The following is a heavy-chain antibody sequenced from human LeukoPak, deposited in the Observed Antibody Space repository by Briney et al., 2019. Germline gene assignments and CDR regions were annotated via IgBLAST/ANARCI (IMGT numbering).Heavy chain of an antibody. CDR2: ISAYNGNT. CDR1: GYTFTSYG. V-gene: IGHV1-18*01. CDR3: ARSSPGGYIMATIKPTDWYFDL. D-gene: IGHD5-24*01. Sequence: ASVKVSCKASGYTFTSYGISWVRQAPGQGLEWMGWISAYNGNTNYAQKLQGRVTMTTDTSTSTAYMELRSLRSDDTAVYYCARSSPGGYIMATIKPTDWYFDLWGRGTLVTVSS. J-gene: IGHJ2*01.